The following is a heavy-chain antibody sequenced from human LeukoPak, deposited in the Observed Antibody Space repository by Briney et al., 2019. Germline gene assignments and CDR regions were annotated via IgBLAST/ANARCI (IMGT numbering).Heavy chain of an antibody. CDR3: ARVPDYYDSSGSFDY. J-gene: IGHJ4*02. Sequence: SETLSLTCTVSGGSISSYYWSWIRQPPGKGLEWIGYIYYSGSTNYNPSLKSRVTISVDTSKNQLSLKLSSVTAADTAVYYCARVPDYYDSSGSFDYWGQGTLVTVSS. D-gene: IGHD3-22*01. V-gene: IGHV4-59*08. CDR2: IYYSGST. CDR1: GGSISSYY.